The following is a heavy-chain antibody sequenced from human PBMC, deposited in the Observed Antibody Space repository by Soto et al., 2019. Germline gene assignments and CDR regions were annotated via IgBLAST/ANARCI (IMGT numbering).Heavy chain of an antibody. J-gene: IGHJ5*02. D-gene: IGHD3-22*01. CDR1: GFTFSSYS. V-gene: IGHV3-21*01. CDR3: ARDVTSSGYYYLYASGFDP. Sequence: EVQLVESGGGLVKPGGSLRLSCAASGFTFSSYSMNWVRQAPGKGLEWVSSISTGSSYIYYADSVKGRFTISRDNAKNSEYLQMNSLRDEDTAVYDCARDVTSSGYYYLYASGFDPWGQGTLVTVSS. CDR2: ISTGSSYI.